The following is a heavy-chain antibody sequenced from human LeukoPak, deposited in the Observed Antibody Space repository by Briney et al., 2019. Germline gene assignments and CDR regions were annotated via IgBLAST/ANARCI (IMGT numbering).Heavy chain of an antibody. D-gene: IGHD3-22*01. Sequence: GGSLRLSCAASGFTFSSYEMNWVRQAPGKGLEWVSYISSSGSTIYYADSVKGRFTISRDNAKNSLYLQMNSLRAEDTAVYYCARGGNYYDSSGYYWNWYFDLWGRGTLVTVSS. CDR1: GFTFSSYE. V-gene: IGHV3-48*03. J-gene: IGHJ2*01. CDR3: ARGGNYYDSSGYYWNWYFDL. CDR2: ISSSGSTI.